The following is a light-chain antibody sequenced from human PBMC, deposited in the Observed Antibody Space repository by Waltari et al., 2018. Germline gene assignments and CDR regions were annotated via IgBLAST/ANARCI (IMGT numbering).Light chain of an antibody. V-gene: IGKV3-11*01. Sequence: EIVLTQSPVTLSLSPGEGATLSCKTSQSVGSFLAWYQQRPGQAPRLLIYDASLRATGIPTRFSGSGSETDFTLTISSLESEDFAVYYCQQRNSWPLTFGPGTTV. CDR3: QQRNSWPLT. CDR2: DAS. CDR1: QSVGSF. J-gene: IGKJ3*01.